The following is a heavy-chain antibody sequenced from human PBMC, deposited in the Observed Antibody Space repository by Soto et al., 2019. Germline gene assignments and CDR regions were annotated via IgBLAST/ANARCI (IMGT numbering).Heavy chain of an antibody. V-gene: IGHV4-59*11. CDR1: GNSTNTHY. J-gene: IGHJ4*02. CDR3: ARVPDY. Sequence: PSETLSLTCTVSGNSTNTHYWSWIRQPPGKGLEWIGYIYYDGNTHYNPSLKSRVTISVDTSKKQFSLKLTSVTAADTAVYYCARVPDYWGQGILVTASS. CDR2: IYYDGNT.